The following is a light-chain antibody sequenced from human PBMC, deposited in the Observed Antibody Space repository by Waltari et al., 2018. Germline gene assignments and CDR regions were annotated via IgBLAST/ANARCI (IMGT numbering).Light chain of an antibody. CDR2: EVT. CDR1: SNDIGNSNH. V-gene: IGLV2-23*02. CDR3: LSYASSITFV. Sequence: QPALTQPASVSGSPGQSISISCTGTSNDIGNSNHVCWYQQHPGKVPKLIIYEVTKRPAGISARFPGSKSGNTASLTISGLQAEDEADYYCLSYASSITFVFGGGTKLSVL. J-gene: IGLJ2*01.